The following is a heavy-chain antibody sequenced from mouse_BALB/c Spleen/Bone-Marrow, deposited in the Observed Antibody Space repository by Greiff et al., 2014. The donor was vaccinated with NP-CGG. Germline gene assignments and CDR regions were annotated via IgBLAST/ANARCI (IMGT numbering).Heavy chain of an antibody. V-gene: IGHV5-4*02. Sequence: EVNLVESGGGLVKPGGSMKLSCAASGFTFSDYYMYWVRQTPEKRLEWVATISDGSTYTYYPDSVKGRFTISRVNAKNNLYLQMSSLKSEDTALYYCARDRGVQGYAMDYWGQGTSVTVSS. CDR2: ISDGSTYT. J-gene: IGHJ4*01. CDR1: GFTFSDYY. D-gene: IGHD2-14*01. CDR3: ARDRGVQGYAMDY.